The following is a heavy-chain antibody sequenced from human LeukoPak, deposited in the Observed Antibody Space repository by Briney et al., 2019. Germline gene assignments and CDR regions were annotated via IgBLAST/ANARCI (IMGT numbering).Heavy chain of an antibody. J-gene: IGHJ4*02. CDR3: AKVPYYYDSSGYYY. Sequence: PGGSLRLSCAASGFTFSSYVMSWVRQAPGKGLEWVSAISGSGGSTYYADSVKGRFTISRDNSKNTLYLQMNSLRAEDTAVYYCAKVPYYYDSSGYYYWGQGTLVTVSS. V-gene: IGHV3-23*01. CDR2: ISGSGGST. CDR1: GFTFSSYV. D-gene: IGHD3-22*01.